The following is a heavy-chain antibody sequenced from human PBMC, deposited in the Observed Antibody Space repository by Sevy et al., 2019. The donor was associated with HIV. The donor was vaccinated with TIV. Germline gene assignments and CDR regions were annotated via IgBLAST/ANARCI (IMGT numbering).Heavy chain of an antibody. V-gene: IGHV3-30*02. CDR2: IRYDGSNK. CDR3: AKAPTVSTPYFDY. J-gene: IGHJ4*02. CDR1: GFTFSSYG. Sequence: GGSLRLSCAASGFTFSSYGMHWVRQAPGKGLEWVAFIRYDGSNKYDADSVKGRFTISRDNSKNTLYLQMNSLRAEDTAVYYCAKAPTVSTPYFDYWGQGTLVTVSS. D-gene: IGHD4-17*01.